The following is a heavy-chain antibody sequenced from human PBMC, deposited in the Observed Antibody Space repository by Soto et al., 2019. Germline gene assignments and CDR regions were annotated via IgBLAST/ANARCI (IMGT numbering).Heavy chain of an antibody. J-gene: IGHJ3*02. D-gene: IGHD6-19*01. CDR2: ISYDGSNK. V-gene: IGHV3-30-3*01. CDR3: ARDWDVAGTGSFDAFDI. Sequence: GGSLRLSCAASGFTFSSYAMHWVRQAPGKGLEWVAVISYDGSNKYYADSVKGRFTISRDNSKNTLYLQMNSLRAEDTAVYYCARDWDVAGTGSFDAFDIWGQGTMVPVSS. CDR1: GFTFSSYA.